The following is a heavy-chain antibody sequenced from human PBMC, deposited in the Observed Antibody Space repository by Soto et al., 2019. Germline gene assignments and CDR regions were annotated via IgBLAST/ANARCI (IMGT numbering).Heavy chain of an antibody. V-gene: IGHV1-2*02. CDR1: GYTFTGYY. Sequence: GASVKVSCKASGYTFTGYYMHWVRQAPGQGLEWMGWINPNSGGTNYAQKFQGRVTMTRDTSISTAYMELSRLRSDDTAVYYCASDRLIQDCSSTSCYLAWDYYYYGMDVWGQGTTVTVSS. D-gene: IGHD2-2*01. CDR2: INPNSGGT. J-gene: IGHJ6*02. CDR3: ASDRLIQDCSSTSCYLAWDYYYYGMDV.